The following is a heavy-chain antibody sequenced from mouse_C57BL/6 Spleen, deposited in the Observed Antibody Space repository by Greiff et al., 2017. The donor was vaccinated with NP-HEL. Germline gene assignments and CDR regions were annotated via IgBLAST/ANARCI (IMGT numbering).Heavy chain of an antibody. J-gene: IGHJ4*01. D-gene: IGHD2-2*01. Sequence: VQLQQSGAELVRPGASVKLSCTASGFNIKDDYMHWVKQRPEQGLEWIGWIDPENGDTEYASKFQGKATITADTSSNTAYLQLSSLTSEDTAVYYCTVIYYGYVYAMDYWGRGTSVTVSS. V-gene: IGHV14-4*01. CDR3: TVIYYGYVYAMDY. CDR1: GFNIKDDY. CDR2: IDPENGDT.